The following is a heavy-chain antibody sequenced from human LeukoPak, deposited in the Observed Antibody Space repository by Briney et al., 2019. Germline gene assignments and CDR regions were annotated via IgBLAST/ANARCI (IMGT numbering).Heavy chain of an antibody. CDR1: GFTVSSNY. Sequence: GGSLRLSCAASGFTVSSNYMSWVRQAPGKGLEWVSVIYSGGSTYYADSVKGRFTISRDNSKNTLYLQMNSLRAEDTAVYYCATHYDILKVFDYWGQGALVTVSS. CDR2: IYSGGST. D-gene: IGHD3-9*01. CDR3: ATHYDILKVFDY. V-gene: IGHV3-66*01. J-gene: IGHJ4*02.